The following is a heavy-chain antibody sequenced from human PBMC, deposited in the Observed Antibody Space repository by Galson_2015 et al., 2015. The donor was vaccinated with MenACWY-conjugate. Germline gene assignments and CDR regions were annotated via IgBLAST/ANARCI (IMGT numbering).Heavy chain of an antibody. CDR1: GLTVSSNY. CDR3: AKGVWGAFDY. D-gene: IGHD3-16*01. V-gene: IGHV3-53*01. J-gene: IGHJ4*02. Sequence: SLRLSCAASGLTVSSNYMSWVRQAPGKGLEWVSVIGNSGGSTSYADSVKGRFTISRDNSKNTLYLQMNSLRAEDTAVYYCAKGVWGAFDYWGQGTLVTVSS. CDR2: IGNSGGST.